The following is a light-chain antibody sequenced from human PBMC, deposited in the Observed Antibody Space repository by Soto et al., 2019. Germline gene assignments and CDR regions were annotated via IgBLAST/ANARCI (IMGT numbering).Light chain of an antibody. CDR1: NIGSKN. Sequence: SYELTQPLSVSVALGQTARMTGGGNNIGSKNVHWYQQKPGQAPVLVIYRDSNRPSGIPVRLSGSNSGNTATLIISRAQAGDEADYYCQVWDSRNLGVLFGGETKLTVL. CDR2: RDS. J-gene: IGLJ2*01. CDR3: QVWDSRNLGVL. V-gene: IGLV3-9*01.